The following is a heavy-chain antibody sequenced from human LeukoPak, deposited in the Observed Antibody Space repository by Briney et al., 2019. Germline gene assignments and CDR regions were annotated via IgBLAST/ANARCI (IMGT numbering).Heavy chain of an antibody. CDR2: IYPGDSDT. D-gene: IGHD3-10*01. CDR3: ARHAFFGSGSYGDF. J-gene: IGHJ4*02. Sequence: TGASLKISCKGSGYSFANYWIGWVRQLPGKGLEWMGIIYPGDSDTRYSPSFQGQVTISADKSISTAYLQWSSLKASDTAMYYCARHAFFGSGSYGDFWGQGTLVTVSS. CDR1: GYSFANYW. V-gene: IGHV5-51*01.